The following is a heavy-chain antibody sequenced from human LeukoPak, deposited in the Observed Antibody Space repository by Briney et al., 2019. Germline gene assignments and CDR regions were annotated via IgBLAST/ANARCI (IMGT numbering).Heavy chain of an antibody. D-gene: IGHD3-10*01. CDR3: ARATSGTSYEY. CDR2: IEGDGSRT. J-gene: IGHJ4*02. Sequence: PGGSLRLSCAASGFTLRNYWMHWVRQPPGKGLVWVSSIEGDGSRTNYAGSVKGRFTISRDNAVNTLYLQMDSLRAEGTAVYFCARATSGTSYEYWGQGTLVTVSS. CDR1: GFTLRNYW. V-gene: IGHV3-74*01.